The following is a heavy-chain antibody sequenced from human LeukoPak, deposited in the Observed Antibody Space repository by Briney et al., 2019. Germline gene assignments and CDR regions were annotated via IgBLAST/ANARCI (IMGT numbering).Heavy chain of an antibody. CDR1: RFTFDDYG. Sequence: GGNLRLSCAASRFTFDDYGMRWVGQAPGKGLKWVSGIDWNGSSTGYADSVKGRFTISRDNSKNTLYLQMNSLRAEDTAVYYCARAPDSSSSYYYYYMDVWGKGTTVTVSS. D-gene: IGHD6-6*01. V-gene: IGHV3-20*04. J-gene: IGHJ6*03. CDR2: IDWNGSST. CDR3: ARAPDSSSSYYYYYMDV.